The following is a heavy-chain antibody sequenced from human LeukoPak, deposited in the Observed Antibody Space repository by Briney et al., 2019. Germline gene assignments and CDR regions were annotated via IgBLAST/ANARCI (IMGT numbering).Heavy chain of an antibody. D-gene: IGHD3-22*01. CDR1: GGSFRDYY. CDR2: INHSGST. J-gene: IGHJ3*01. V-gene: IGHV4-34*01. CDR3: AKAPYLSSGS. Sequence: PSETLSLTCAVYGGSFRDYYWSWVRQPPGKGLEWIGEINHSGSTNYNPSLKSRVTISLDTSKNQFSLKLTSVTAADTAVYYCAKAPYLSSGSWGQGILVAVSS.